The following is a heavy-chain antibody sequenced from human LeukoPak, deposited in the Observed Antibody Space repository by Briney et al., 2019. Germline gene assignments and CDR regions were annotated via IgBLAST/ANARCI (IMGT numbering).Heavy chain of an antibody. V-gene: IGHV3-23*01. Sequence: GGSLRLSCAASGFTFSTCAMGWVRQAPGKGLGWVSAISGSGGSTFYADSVKGRFTISRDNSKNTVYLQMSGLRAEDTAVYYCARDQGLLVVAGRFGYWGQGTLVTVSS. CDR1: GFTFSTCA. D-gene: IGHD6-19*01. CDR3: ARDQGLLVVAGRFGY. CDR2: ISGSGGST. J-gene: IGHJ4*02.